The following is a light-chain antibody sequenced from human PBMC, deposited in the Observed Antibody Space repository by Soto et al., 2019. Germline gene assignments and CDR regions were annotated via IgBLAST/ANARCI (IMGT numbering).Light chain of an antibody. V-gene: IGKV1D-13*01. CDR1: QSISSY. Sequence: IQMTQSPSSLSSSVSERFTITCRASQSISSYLNWYQQKPGKAPKLLIYDASSLESGVPSRFSGSGSGTEFTLTISSLQSEDFAVYYCQQYNNWPLTFGQGTKVDIK. CDR2: DAS. J-gene: IGKJ1*01. CDR3: QQYNNWPLT.